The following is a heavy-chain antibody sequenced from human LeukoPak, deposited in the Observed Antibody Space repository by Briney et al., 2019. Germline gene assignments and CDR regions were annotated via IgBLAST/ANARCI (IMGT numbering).Heavy chain of an antibody. J-gene: IGHJ3*02. Sequence: GGSLRLSCAASGFTFSSYAMHWVRQAPGKGLEWVAVISYDGSNKYYADSVKGRFTISRDNSKNTLYLQMNSLRAEDTAVYYCARDLDAFDIRGQGTMVTVSS. CDR2: ISYDGSNK. CDR3: ARDLDAFDI. V-gene: IGHV3-30-3*01. CDR1: GFTFSSYA.